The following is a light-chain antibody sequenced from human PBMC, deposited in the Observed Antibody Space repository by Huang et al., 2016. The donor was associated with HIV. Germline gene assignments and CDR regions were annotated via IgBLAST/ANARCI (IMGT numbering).Light chain of an antibody. CDR3: QRYDTAPRA. CDR1: QDICNF. Sequence: DIQMTQSPPSLSASQGVRVTLTCRASQDICNFLAWFQQKPGGTPKLLIYSASTLQVGVPSRFSGRGSGTEFTLTITNLQPEDVATYYCQRYDTAPRAFGPGTKVDIK. V-gene: IGKV1-27*01. CDR2: SAS. J-gene: IGKJ1*01.